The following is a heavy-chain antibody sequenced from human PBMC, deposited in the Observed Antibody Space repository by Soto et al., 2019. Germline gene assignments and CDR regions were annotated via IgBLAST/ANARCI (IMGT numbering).Heavy chain of an antibody. CDR1: GGSISSYY. J-gene: IGHJ6*02. CDR2: IYYSGST. CDR3: ARTLLASYYYDSSGYYPGGMDV. Sequence: ASETLSLTCTVSGGSISSYYWSWIRQPPGKGLEWIGYIYYSGSTNYNPSLKSRVTISVDTSKNQFSLKLSSVTAADTAVYYCARTLLASYYYDSSGYYPGGMDVWGQGTTVTVSS. V-gene: IGHV4-59*01. D-gene: IGHD3-22*01.